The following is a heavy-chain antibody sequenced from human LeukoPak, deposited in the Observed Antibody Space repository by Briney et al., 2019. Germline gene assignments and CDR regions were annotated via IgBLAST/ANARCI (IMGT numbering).Heavy chain of an antibody. Sequence: ASVKVSCKASGYTFTGYYMHWVRQAPGQGLEWMGWINPNSGGTDYAQKFQGRVTMTRDTSISTAYMELSRLRSDDTAVYYCARDGSVGSYYYYMDVWGKGTTVTVSS. CDR3: ARDGSVGSYYYYMDV. V-gene: IGHV1-2*02. CDR1: GYTFTGYY. J-gene: IGHJ6*03. CDR2: INPNSGGT. D-gene: IGHD1-26*01.